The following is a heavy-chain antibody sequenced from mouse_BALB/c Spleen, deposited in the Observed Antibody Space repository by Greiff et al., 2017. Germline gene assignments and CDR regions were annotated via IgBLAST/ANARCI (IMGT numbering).Heavy chain of an antibody. J-gene: IGHJ1*01. CDR1: GFTFSSYT. CDR3: TRYGSSYYFDV. Sequence: EVKLMESGGGLVKPGGSLKLSCAASGFTFSSYTMSWVRQTPEKRLEWVATISSGGSYTYYPDSVKGRFTISRDNAKNTLYLQMSSLKSEDTAMYYCTRYGSSYYFDVWGAGTTVTVSS. D-gene: IGHD1-1*01. V-gene: IGHV5-6-4*01. CDR2: ISSGGSYT.